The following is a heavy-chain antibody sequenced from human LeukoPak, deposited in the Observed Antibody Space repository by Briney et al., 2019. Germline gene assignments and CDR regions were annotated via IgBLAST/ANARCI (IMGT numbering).Heavy chain of an antibody. J-gene: IGHJ4*02. CDR2: ISGSGGST. CDR1: GFTYKIYH. V-gene: IGHV3-23*01. CDR3: AKGQIWFGESSSFDY. D-gene: IGHD3-10*01. Sequence: GGSVRLSCEACGFTYKIYHMHWAPEAPGKALKGWSFISGSGGSTDYADSVKGRFSISRDNSKNTMHLPMNRLTAEDTAVYDCAKGQIWFGESSSFDYWGQGTLVTVSS.